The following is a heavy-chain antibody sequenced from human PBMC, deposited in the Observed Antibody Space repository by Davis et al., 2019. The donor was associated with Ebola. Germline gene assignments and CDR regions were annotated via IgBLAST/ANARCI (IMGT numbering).Heavy chain of an antibody. D-gene: IGHD5-18*01. Sequence: GESLKISCAASGFTFSSYAMSWVRQAPGKGLEWVSAISGSGGSTYYADSVKGRFTISRDNSKNTLYLQMNSLRAEDTAVYYCAKVGLGTAMVYYYYGMDVWGQGTTVTVSS. J-gene: IGHJ6*02. CDR1: GFTFSSYA. CDR2: ISGSGGST. CDR3: AKVGLGTAMVYYYYGMDV. V-gene: IGHV3-23*01.